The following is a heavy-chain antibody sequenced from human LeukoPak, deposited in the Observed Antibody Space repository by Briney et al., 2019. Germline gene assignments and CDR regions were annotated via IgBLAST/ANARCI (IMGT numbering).Heavy chain of an antibody. J-gene: IGHJ5*02. CDR1: GFTFSGYA. Sequence: PGESLRLSCAASGFTFSGYAMYWVRQAPGKGLEWVSSIEASGGATYYADSVKGRFTISRDNSKNTFYLQMNSLGAEDTALYYCAKGSGSGWYGWFAPWGQGTLVTASS. CDR2: IEASGGAT. V-gene: IGHV3-23*01. CDR3: AKGSGSGWYGWFAP. D-gene: IGHD6-19*01.